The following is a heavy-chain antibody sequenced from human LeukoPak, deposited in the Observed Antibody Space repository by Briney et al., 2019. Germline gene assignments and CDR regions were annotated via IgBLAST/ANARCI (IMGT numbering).Heavy chain of an antibody. CDR2: ISGSGGST. CDR3: AKDRRVCSSTSCYYYGMDV. Sequence: GGSLRLSCAASGFTFSSYAMSWVCQAPGKGLEWVSGISGSGGSTYYADSVKGRFTISRDNSKNTLYLQMNSLRAEDTAVYYCAKDRRVCSSTSCYYYGMDVWGQGTTVTVSS. CDR1: GFTFSSYA. V-gene: IGHV3-23*01. J-gene: IGHJ6*02. D-gene: IGHD2-2*01.